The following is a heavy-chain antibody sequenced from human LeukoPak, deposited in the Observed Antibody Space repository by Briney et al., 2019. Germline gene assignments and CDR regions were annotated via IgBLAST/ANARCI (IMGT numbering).Heavy chain of an antibody. CDR3: ARGARGNYNFNWFDP. CDR2: IIPIFGTA. J-gene: IGHJ5*02. V-gene: IGHV1-69*05. CDR1: GGTFSSYA. Sequence: GASVKVSCKASGGTFSSYAISWVRQAPGQGLEWMGGIIPIFGTANYAQKLQGRVTMTSNTSISTAYMELSTLGFEDTAVYYCARGARGNYNFNWFDPWGQGTLLTVSS. D-gene: IGHD5-24*01.